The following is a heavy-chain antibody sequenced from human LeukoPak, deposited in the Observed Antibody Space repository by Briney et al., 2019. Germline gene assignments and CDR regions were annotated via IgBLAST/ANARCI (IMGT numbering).Heavy chain of an antibody. J-gene: IGHJ3*02. CDR2: ISSSGSDI. Sequence: PGGSLRLSCAASGFTFSNYEMHWVRQAPGKGLEWVSYISSSGSDIYYADSVKGRFTISRDNSKNTLYLQMNSLRAEDTAVYYCAKDRGHDYADAFDIWGQGTMVTVSS. V-gene: IGHV3-48*03. CDR1: GFTFSNYE. CDR3: AKDRGHDYADAFDI. D-gene: IGHD4-17*01.